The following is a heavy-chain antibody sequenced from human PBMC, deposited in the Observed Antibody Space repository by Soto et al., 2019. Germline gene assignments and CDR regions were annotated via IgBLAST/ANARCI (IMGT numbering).Heavy chain of an antibody. V-gene: IGHV4-4*07. Sequence: SETLSLTCIVSGGSISSYFWSWIRQPAGKGLEWIGRIYASGDTDYNPSPESRVTMSVDTSKNQFSVKLTSVTAADTAVYYCARYRHSVDYVGAFDYWGQGTLVTVSS. CDR1: GGSISSYF. CDR2: IYASGDT. D-gene: IGHD4-17*01. CDR3: ARYRHSVDYVGAFDY. J-gene: IGHJ4*02.